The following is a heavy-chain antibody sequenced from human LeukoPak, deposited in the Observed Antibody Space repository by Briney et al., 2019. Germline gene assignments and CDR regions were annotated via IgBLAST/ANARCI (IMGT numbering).Heavy chain of an antibody. D-gene: IGHD5-18*01. CDR1: GFTFSDYY. Sequence: PGGSLRLSCAASGFTFSDYYMSWIRQTPGKGLEWLSYISSGGSAIYYADSVKGRFTISRDNAKNSLYLQMNSLRAEDTAVYYCARDGGYSYGNAFDIWGQGTMVTVSS. CDR3: ARDGGYSYGNAFDI. V-gene: IGHV3-11*04. CDR2: ISSGGSAI. J-gene: IGHJ3*02.